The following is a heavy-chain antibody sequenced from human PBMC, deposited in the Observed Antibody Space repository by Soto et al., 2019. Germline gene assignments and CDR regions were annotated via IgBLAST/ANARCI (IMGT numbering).Heavy chain of an antibody. J-gene: IGHJ4*02. CDR1: GGSISSYY. CDR2: IYYSGST. D-gene: IGHD2-8*01. V-gene: IGHV4-59*01. CDR3: ARSSRVCKFDV. Sequence: ETLSLTCTVSGGSISSYYWSWIRQPPGKGLEWIGYIYYSGSTNYNPSLKSRVTISVDTSKNQFSLKLSSVTAADTAVYYCARSSRVCKFDVWGQGTLVTVSS.